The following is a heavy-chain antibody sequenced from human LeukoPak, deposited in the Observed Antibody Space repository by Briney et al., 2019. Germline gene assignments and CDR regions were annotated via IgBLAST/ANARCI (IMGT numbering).Heavy chain of an antibody. CDR1: GFTFSSYS. Sequence: PGGSLRLSCAASGFTFSSYSMNWVRQAPGKGLEWVSSISSSSSYIYYADSVKGRFTISRDNAKNSLYLQMNSLRAEDTAVYYCARGEAVAGFSLLNFDYWGQGTLVSVSS. D-gene: IGHD6-19*01. CDR3: ARGEAVAGFSLLNFDY. V-gene: IGHV3-21*01. CDR2: ISSSSSYI. J-gene: IGHJ4*02.